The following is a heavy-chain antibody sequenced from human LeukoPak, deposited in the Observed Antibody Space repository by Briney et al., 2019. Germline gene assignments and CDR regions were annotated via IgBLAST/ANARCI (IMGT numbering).Heavy chain of an antibody. CDR2: IYPGDSDT. J-gene: IGHJ3*02. D-gene: IGHD4-17*01. Sequence: GESLKISCNGSGYSFTNYWIGWVRQMPVKGLEWMGIIYPGDSDTRYSPSFQGQVTISADKSITTAYLQWSSLKASDTAIYYCARLSNTVTVVSSSFDIWGQGTMVTVSS. CDR1: GYSFTNYW. CDR3: ARLSNTVTVVSSSFDI. V-gene: IGHV5-51*01.